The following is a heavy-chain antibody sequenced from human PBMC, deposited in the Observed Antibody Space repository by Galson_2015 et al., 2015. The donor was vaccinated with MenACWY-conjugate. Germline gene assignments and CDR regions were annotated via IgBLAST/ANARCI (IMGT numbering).Heavy chain of an antibody. Sequence: SLRLSCAASGFIFNKYALTWIRQAPGKGLEWVAATSGSGGVTYYAASAKGRFTIFRDSSKNTLYLLLNSLKAEDTARYFCAKGPLYDSSGSDSDYFDYWGQGALVTVSS. V-gene: IGHV3-23*01. CDR3: AKGPLYDSSGSDSDYFDY. D-gene: IGHD3-22*01. J-gene: IGHJ4*02. CDR1: GFIFNKYA. CDR2: TSGSGGVT.